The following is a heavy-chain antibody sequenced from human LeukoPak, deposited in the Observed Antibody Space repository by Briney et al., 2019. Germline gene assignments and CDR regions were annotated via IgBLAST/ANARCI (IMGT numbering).Heavy chain of an antibody. CDR2: MNPNSGNT. Sequence: ASVKVSCKASGYTFTSYDINWVRQATGQGLEWMGWMNPNSGNTGYAQKFQGRDTMTRNTSISTAYMELSSLRSGDTAVYYCARVPPVVPAARRKNYYMDVWGKGTTVTVSS. CDR1: GYTFTSYD. J-gene: IGHJ6*03. CDR3: ARVPPVVPAARRKNYYMDV. V-gene: IGHV1-8*01. D-gene: IGHD2-2*01.